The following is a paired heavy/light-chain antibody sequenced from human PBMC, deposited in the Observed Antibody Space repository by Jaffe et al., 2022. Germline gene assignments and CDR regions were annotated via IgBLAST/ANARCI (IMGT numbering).Heavy chain of an antibody. CDR3: ARGDPVAFGGDYYFDS. V-gene: IGHV4-61*02. CDR1: GGSISSGSYY. CDR2: IYTSGST. Sequence: QVQLQESGPGLVKPSQTLSLTCTVSGGSISSGSYYWTWIRQPAGKGLEWIGRIYTSGSTKYNPSLMSRVTISVDTSKNQFSLKLSSVTAADTAVYYCARGDPVAFGGDYYFDSWGQGTLVTVSS. J-gene: IGHJ4*02. D-gene: IGHD3-10*01.
Light chain of an antibody. V-gene: IGKV1-39*01. Sequence: DIQMTQSPSSLSASVGDRVTITCRASQSIRSNLNWYQQKPGKAPKLLIYAASSLLSGVPSRFSGSGSGTDFTLTVSSLQPEDLATYYCQQSFSSVAYTFGQGTKLEI. CDR2: AAS. CDR3: QQSFSSVAYT. CDR1: QSIRSN. J-gene: IGKJ2*01.